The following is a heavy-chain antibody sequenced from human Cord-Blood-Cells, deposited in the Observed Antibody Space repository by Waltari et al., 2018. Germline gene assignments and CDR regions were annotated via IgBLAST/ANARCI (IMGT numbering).Heavy chain of an antibody. V-gene: IGHV3-7*01. CDR1: GFTFSSYW. J-gene: IGHJ2*01. CDR3: ARAGPNWYFDL. Sequence: EVQLVESGGGLVQPGGSLRCSCAASGFTFSSYWMSWVRQAPGKGLEWVANIKQDGSEKYYVDSVKGRFTISRDNAKNSLYLQMNSLRAEDTAVYYCARAGPNWYFDLWGRGTLVTVSS. CDR2: IKQDGSEK.